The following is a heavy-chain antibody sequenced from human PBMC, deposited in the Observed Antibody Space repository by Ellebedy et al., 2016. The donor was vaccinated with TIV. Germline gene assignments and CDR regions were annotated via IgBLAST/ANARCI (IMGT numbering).Heavy chain of an antibody. D-gene: IGHD4-17*01. Sequence: GGSLRLSCAASGFTFNSYWMTWVRQAPGKGLEWVANINQDGSDTYYVDSLRGRFTISRDNAKNSLYLLMNSLRGEDTAVYYCATDGSYGDYRSPTHAFVMWGLGTMVTVSS. V-gene: IGHV3-7*01. J-gene: IGHJ3*02. CDR1: GFTFNSYW. CDR2: INQDGSDT. CDR3: ATDGSYGDYRSPTHAFVM.